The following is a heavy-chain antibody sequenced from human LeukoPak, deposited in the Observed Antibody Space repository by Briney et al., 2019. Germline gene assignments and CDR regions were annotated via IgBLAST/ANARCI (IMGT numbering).Heavy chain of an antibody. CDR1: DYTFTNFD. D-gene: IGHD3-16*01. Sequence: ASVKVSCKASDYTFTNFDINWVRQAPGQGLESMGWLNLNSGNTGYAQKFQGRVTLTRNTSTTTAYMELSSLRSEDTAVYYCATGPEVWAIYGGDKWGQGTLVTVSS. CDR3: ATGPEVWAIYGGDK. J-gene: IGHJ4*02. V-gene: IGHV1-8*01. CDR2: LNLNSGNT.